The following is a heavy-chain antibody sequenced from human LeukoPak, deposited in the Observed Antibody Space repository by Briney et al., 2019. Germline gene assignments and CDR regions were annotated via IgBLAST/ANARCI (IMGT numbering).Heavy chain of an antibody. V-gene: IGHV3-21*01. D-gene: IGHD3-10*01. Sequence: GGSLRLSCAASGFTFSTYTMNWVRQAPGKGLEWVSSISISGTYIYYADSMKDRFTISRDNAKNSLSLQVNSLRAEDKAVYYCARITMVRGVPRGYGLDVWGQGTTVTVSS. CDR3: ARITMVRGVPRGYGLDV. J-gene: IGHJ6*02. CDR2: ISISGTYI. CDR1: GFTFSTYT.